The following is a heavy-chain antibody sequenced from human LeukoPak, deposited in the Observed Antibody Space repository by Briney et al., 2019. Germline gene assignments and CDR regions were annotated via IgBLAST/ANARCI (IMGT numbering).Heavy chain of an antibody. CDR1: GGSFSGYY. J-gene: IGHJ5*02. D-gene: IGHD6-19*01. Sequence: KTSETLSLTCAVYGGSFSGYYWSWIRQPPGKGLEWIGEINHSGSTNYNPSLKSRVTISVDTSKNQFSLKLSSVTAADTAVYYCARVYTPSSGWYVPWGQGTLVTVSS. CDR3: ARVYTPSSGWYVP. V-gene: IGHV4-34*01. CDR2: INHSGST.